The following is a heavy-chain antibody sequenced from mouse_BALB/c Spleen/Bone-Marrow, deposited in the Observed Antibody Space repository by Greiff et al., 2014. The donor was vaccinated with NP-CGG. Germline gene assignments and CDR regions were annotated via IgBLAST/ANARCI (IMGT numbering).Heavy chain of an antibody. CDR2: IDPANGNT. Sequence: EVQLVESGAALVKPGASVKLSCTASGFNIKDTYMHWVKQRPEQGLEWIGRIDPANGNTKYDPKFQGKATITADTSSNTAYLQLSSLTSEDTAVYYCANYYYGSHFDYWGQGTTPTVSS. V-gene: IGHV14-3*02. J-gene: IGHJ2*01. CDR3: ANYYYGSHFDY. D-gene: IGHD1-1*01. CDR1: GFNIKDTY.